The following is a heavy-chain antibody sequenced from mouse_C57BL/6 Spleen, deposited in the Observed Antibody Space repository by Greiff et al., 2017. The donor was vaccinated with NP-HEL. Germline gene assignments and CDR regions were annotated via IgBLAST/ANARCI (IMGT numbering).Heavy chain of an antibody. CDR3: TPDYGNRGNFDY. V-gene: IGHV14-1*01. Sequence: EVMLVESGAELVRPGASVKLSCTASGFNIKDYYMHWVKQRPEQGLEWIGRIDPEDGDTEYAPKFQGKATMTADTSSNTVYLQLSSLTSEDTAVYYCTPDYGNRGNFDYWGQGTTLTVSS. J-gene: IGHJ2*01. D-gene: IGHD2-1*01. CDR1: GFNIKDYY. CDR2: IDPEDGDT.